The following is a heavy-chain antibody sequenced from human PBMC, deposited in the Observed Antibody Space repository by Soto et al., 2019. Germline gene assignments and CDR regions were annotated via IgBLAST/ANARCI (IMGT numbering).Heavy chain of an antibody. CDR3: ARESEDLTSNFDY. V-gene: IGHV3-21*01. J-gene: IGHJ4*02. CDR2: ISSTTNYI. CDR1: GFTFSRYS. Sequence: EVQLVESGEGRVRPGGSLRLSCAASGFTFSRYSMNWVRQAPGKGLEWVSSISSTTNYIYYADSMKGRFTVSRDNAKNSVYLDMNSLSAEDTAVYYCARESEDLTSNFDYWGQGTLVTVSS.